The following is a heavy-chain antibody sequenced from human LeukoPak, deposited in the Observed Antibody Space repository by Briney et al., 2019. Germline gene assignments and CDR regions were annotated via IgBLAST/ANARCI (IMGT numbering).Heavy chain of an antibody. D-gene: IGHD3-3*01. CDR1: GFTFSSYS. CDR3: ARDRTDLRFLEWLSTYYFDY. CDR2: ISSISSHI. J-gene: IGHJ4*02. V-gene: IGHV3-21*01. Sequence: GGSLRLSCAASGFTFSSYSMNWVRQAPGKGLEWVSYISSISSHIYYADSVKGRFTISRDNAKNSLYLQINSLRAEDTAVYYCARDRTDLRFLEWLSTYYFDYWGQGTLVTVSS.